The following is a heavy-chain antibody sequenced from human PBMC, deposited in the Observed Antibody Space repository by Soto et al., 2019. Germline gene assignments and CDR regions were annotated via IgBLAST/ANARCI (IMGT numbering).Heavy chain of an antibody. Sequence: SETLSLTCTVSGGSISDYYWSWIRQPPGKGLEWIGYIYYSGSTYYNPSLKSRVTISVDTSKNQFSLKLSSVTAADTAVYYCARDSYYDFWSGSKPSPTYGMDVWGQGTTVTVSS. CDR2: IYYSGST. CDR3: ARDSYYDFWSGSKPSPTYGMDV. CDR1: GGSISDYY. V-gene: IGHV4-30-4*01. J-gene: IGHJ6*02. D-gene: IGHD3-3*01.